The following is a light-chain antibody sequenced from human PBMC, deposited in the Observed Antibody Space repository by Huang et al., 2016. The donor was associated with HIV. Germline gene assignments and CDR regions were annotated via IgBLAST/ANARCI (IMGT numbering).Light chain of an antibody. CDR2: DTS. CDR3: QQRTNWPRVT. V-gene: IGKV3-11*01. Sequence: PGERATLSCRASQSVGTYLAWYQHRSGQAPRLLIYDTSNRATGIPARFSGSGSGTDFTLTISSLESEDFAVYYCQQRTNWPRVTFGGGTKVEIK. CDR1: QSVGTY. J-gene: IGKJ4*01.